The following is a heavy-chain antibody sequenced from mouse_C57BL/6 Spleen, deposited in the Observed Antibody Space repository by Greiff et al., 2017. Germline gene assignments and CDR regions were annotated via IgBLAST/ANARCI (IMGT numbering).Heavy chain of an antibody. CDR2: IHPSDSDT. J-gene: IGHJ1*03. V-gene: IGHV1-74*01. D-gene: IGHD4-1*02. CDR1: GYTFTSYW. CDR3: APTGTYWYFDV. Sequence: QVHVKQPGAELVKPGASVKVSCKASGYTFTSYWMHWVKQRPGQGLEWIGRIHPSDSDTNYNQKFKGKATLTVDKSSSTAYMQLSSLTSEDSAVYYWAPTGTYWYFDVGGTGTTGTVSS.